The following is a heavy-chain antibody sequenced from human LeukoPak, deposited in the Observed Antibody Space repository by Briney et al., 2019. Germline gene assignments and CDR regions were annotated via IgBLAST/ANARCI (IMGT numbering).Heavy chain of an antibody. V-gene: IGHV1-2*02. Sequence: ASVKVSCKASGYTFTGYYMHWVRQAPGQGLEWMGWINPNSGGTSYAQKFQGRVTMTRDTSISTAYMELSRLRTDDTAVYYCARVSSGWGGDYWGQGTLVTVSS. CDR1: GYTFTGYY. J-gene: IGHJ4*02. CDR3: ARVSSGWGGDY. CDR2: INPNSGGT. D-gene: IGHD6-19*01.